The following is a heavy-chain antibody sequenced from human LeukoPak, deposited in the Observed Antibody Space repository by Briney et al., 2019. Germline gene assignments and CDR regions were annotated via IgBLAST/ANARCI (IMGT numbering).Heavy chain of an antibody. J-gene: IGHJ4*02. CDR2: IYHSGST. CDR1: GYSISSGYY. V-gene: IGHV4-38-2*02. D-gene: IGHD3-10*01. CDR3: ARDSGERGSGSYLIAY. Sequence: SETLSLTCTVSGYSISSGYYWDWIRQSPGKGLEWIGSIYHSGSTYYNPSMKSRVTISVDTSKNQFSLKLSSVTAADTAVYYCARDSGERGSGSYLIAYWGQGTLVTVSS.